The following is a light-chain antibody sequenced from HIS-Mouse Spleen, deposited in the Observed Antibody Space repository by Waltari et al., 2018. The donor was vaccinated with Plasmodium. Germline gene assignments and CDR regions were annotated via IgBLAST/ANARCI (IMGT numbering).Light chain of an antibody. CDR2: EGS. Sequence: QSALPQPASVSGSPGQSITLSCSGTSSHVGSCNLFSCYQQHPGKAPKLMIYEGSKRPSGVSNRFSGSKSGNTASLTISGLQAEDEADYYCCSYAGSSTFVVFGGGTKLTVL. V-gene: IGLV2-23*03. CDR1: SSHVGSCNL. J-gene: IGLJ2*01. CDR3: CSYAGSSTFVV.